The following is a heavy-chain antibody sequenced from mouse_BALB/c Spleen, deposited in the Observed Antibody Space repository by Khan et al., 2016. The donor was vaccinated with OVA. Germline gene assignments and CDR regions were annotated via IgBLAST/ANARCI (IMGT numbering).Heavy chain of an antibody. Sequence: VQLQESGPGLVAPSQSLSITCTISGFSLTNYGVHWVRQPPGKGLEWLVVIWSDGSTTYNSALKSRLTISTANSKSQVFLKMNSLQTEDKAMYFCARQPYYHYNVMDYWGQGTSVTVSS. J-gene: IGHJ4*01. V-gene: IGHV2-6-1*01. CDR1: GFSLTNYG. CDR3: ARQPYYHYNVMDY. D-gene: IGHD2-10*01. CDR2: IWSDGST.